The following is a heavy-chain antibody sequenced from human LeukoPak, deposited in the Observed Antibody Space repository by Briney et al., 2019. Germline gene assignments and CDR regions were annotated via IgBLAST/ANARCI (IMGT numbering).Heavy chain of an antibody. CDR1: GGSINSSSYY. V-gene: IGHV4-39*01. D-gene: IGHD3-10*01. CDR2: IFYSGNT. Sequence: PSETLSLTCTVSGGSINSSSYYWGWIRQPPGKGLEWIGSIFYSGNTYDNPSLKSRVTISVDTSQNQFSLKLNSVTAADTAVYYCASRRYGSGSYPLLGWGQGTLVTVSS. CDR3: ASRRYGSGSYPLLG. J-gene: IGHJ4*02.